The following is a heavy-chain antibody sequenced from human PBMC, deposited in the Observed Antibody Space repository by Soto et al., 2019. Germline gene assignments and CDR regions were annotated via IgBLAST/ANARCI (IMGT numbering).Heavy chain of an antibody. CDR3: ARVGDLFDDTSGYYRAVFDS. D-gene: IGHD3-22*01. V-gene: IGHV4-30-2*01. Sequence: QLQLQESGSGLVKPSQTLSLTCVVSGGSISSGGFSWSWIRQPPGKGLEWIGHISDSGSTYYNPSIRRRVTISVDRSNNQFSLKMSSVTAADTGVYCCARVGDLFDDTSGYYRAVFDSLGQGIIGPVSS. CDR2: ISDSGST. J-gene: IGHJ4*02. CDR1: GGSISSGGFS.